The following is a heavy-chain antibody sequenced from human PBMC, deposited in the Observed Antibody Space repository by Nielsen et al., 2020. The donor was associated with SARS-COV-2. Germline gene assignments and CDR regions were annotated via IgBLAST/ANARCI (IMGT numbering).Heavy chain of an antibody. Sequence: SQTLSLTCGISGDSVSGDFVVWNWIRQSPSRGLEWLGRTYYRSKWYTDYGISVKGRITISADSSKNQFSLQLKTMTPEDTAMYYCARDGIVAGGAFDFWGQGTVVTVSS. V-gene: IGHV6-1*01. D-gene: IGHD5-12*01. CDR2: TYYRSKWYT. J-gene: IGHJ3*01. CDR1: GDSVSGDFVV. CDR3: ARDGIVAGGAFDF.